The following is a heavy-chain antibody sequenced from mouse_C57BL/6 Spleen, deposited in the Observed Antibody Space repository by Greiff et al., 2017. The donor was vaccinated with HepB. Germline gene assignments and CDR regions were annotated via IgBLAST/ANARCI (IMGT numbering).Heavy chain of an antibody. J-gene: IGHJ2*01. D-gene: IGHD2-3*01. CDR3: ARCYDGYWNYFDY. CDR2: INPSSGYT. CDR1: GYTFTSYW. Sequence: VKLLESGAELAKPGASVKLSCKASGYTFTSYWMHWVKQRPGQGLEWIGYINPSSGYTKYNQKFKDKATLTADKSSSTAYMQLGSLTYEDSAVYYCARCYDGYWNYFDYWGQGTTLTVSS. V-gene: IGHV1-7*01.